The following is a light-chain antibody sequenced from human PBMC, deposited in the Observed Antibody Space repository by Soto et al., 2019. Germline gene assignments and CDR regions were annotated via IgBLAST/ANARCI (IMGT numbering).Light chain of an antibody. CDR3: QQYKNWPPWT. CDR2: GAS. CDR1: QSVSSN. J-gene: IGKJ1*01. Sequence: EIVLTQSPATLSVSPGERAILSCGASQSVSSNLAWYQQKPGQAPRLLIYGASTRATGIPARFSGSGSGTEFTLTISGLQSEDFAIYYCQQYKNWPPWTFGQGTKVDIK. V-gene: IGKV3D-15*01.